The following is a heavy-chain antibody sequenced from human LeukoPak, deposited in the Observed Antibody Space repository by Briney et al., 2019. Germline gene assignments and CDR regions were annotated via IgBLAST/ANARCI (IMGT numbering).Heavy chain of an antibody. D-gene: IGHD1-26*01. CDR1: GFTFSTYG. J-gene: IGHJ4*02. V-gene: IGHV3-30*18. Sequence: GGSLRLSCAASGFTFSTYGMHWVRQAPGRGLEWVAVISYDGSNKYYADSVKGRFTISRDNSKNTLYLQMNSLGAEDTVVYYCAKVFFSGSYYAASDYWGQGTLVTVSS. CDR3: AKVFFSGSYYAASDY. CDR2: ISYDGSNK.